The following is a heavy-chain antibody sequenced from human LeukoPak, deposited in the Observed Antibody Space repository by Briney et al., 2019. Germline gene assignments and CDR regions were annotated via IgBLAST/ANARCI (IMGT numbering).Heavy chain of an antibody. J-gene: IGHJ4*02. CDR2: INWNGGST. CDR3: AREGGGSYYVDY. D-gene: IGHD2-15*01. CDR1: GLTFDDYG. V-gene: IGHV3-20*04. Sequence: GGSLRLSCAASGLTFDDYGMSWVRQAPGKGLEWVSGINWNGGSTGYADSVKGRFTISRDNAKNSLYLQMNSLRAEDTASYYCAREGGGSYYVDYWGQGTLVTVSS.